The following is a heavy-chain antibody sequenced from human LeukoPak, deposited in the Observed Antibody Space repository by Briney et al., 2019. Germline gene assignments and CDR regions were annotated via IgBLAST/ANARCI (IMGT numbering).Heavy chain of an antibody. CDR3: ARRNSGYDSVVLGAYYYYYYMDV. Sequence: SETLSLTCAVYARSLSGYYWSWISQPPGKGLDWIGEINTSGSTNYNPSLKRRVTISVDMSKDQFSLKLSSVTAAATAVYYCARRNSGYDSVVLGAYYYYYYMDVWGKGTTVTVSS. J-gene: IGHJ6*03. CDR2: INTSGST. CDR1: ARSLSGYY. D-gene: IGHD5-12*01. V-gene: IGHV4-34*01.